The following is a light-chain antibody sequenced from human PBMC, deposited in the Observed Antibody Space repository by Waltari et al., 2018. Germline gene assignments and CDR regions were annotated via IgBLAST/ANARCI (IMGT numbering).Light chain of an antibody. CDR1: SSDVGSYNL. V-gene: IGLV2-23*01. Sequence: QSALTQPASVSGSPGQSITISCTGTSSDVGSYNLVSWYQQHPGKAPKLMIYEGINRPSGISHRFAGAKSGNTASLTISGLQAEDEADYYCCSYAVGAIYVFGTGTKVTVL. J-gene: IGLJ1*01. CDR3: CSYAVGAIYV. CDR2: EGI.